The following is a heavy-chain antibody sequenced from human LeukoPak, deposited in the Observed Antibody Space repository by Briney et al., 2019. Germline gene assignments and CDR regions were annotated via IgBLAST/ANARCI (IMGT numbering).Heavy chain of an antibody. D-gene: IGHD1-26*01. CDR3: ARAGGGYYYYYYGMDV. CDR1: GGSISSYY. CDR2: IYYSGST. V-gene: IGHV4-59*01. J-gene: IGHJ6*02. Sequence: SETLSLTCTVSGGSISSYYWSWIRQPPGEGLEWIGYIYYSGSTNYNPSLKSRVTISVDTSKNQFSLKLSSVTAADTAVYYCARAGGGYYYYYYGMDVWGQGTTVTVSS.